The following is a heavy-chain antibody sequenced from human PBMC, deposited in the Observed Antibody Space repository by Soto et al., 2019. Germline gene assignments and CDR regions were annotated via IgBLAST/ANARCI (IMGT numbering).Heavy chain of an antibody. J-gene: IGHJ5*02. CDR3: ARSPSSGWYPGWFDP. D-gene: IGHD6-19*01. CDR1: GYTFTSYA. CDR2: INAGNGNT. V-gene: IGHV1-3*01. Sequence: ASVKVSCKASGYTFTSYAMHWVRQAPGQRLEWMGWINAGNGNTKYSQKFQGRVTITRDTSASTAYMELSSLRSEDTAVYYCARSPSSGWYPGWFDPWGQGTLVTVSS.